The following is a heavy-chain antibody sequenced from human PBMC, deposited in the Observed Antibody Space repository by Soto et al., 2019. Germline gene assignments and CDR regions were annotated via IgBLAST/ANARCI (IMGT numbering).Heavy chain of an antibody. CDR1: GGTFSSYT. D-gene: IGHD6-19*01. Sequence: ASVKVSCKASGGTFSSYTISWVRQAPGQGLEWMGRIIPILGIANYAQKFQGRVTITADKSTSTAYMELSSLRSEDTAVYYCARAAWIAVAVVSDSWFDPWGQGTLVTVSS. J-gene: IGHJ5*02. V-gene: IGHV1-69*02. CDR2: IIPILGIA. CDR3: ARAAWIAVAVVSDSWFDP.